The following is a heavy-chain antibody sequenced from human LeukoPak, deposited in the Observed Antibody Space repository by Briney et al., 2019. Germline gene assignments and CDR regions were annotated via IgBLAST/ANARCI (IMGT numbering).Heavy chain of an antibody. V-gene: IGHV3-33*01. Sequence: GRSLRLSCAASGFTFRSYGMHWVRQAPGKGLEWVAVIWYDGSNKYYADSVKGRFTISRDNSKHTLYLQMNSLRAEDTAVYYCARDLTAMDGYLGYYFDYWGQGTLVTVSS. CDR1: GFTFRSYG. D-gene: IGHD5-18*01. CDR2: IWYDGSNK. CDR3: ARDLTAMDGYLGYYFDY. J-gene: IGHJ4*02.